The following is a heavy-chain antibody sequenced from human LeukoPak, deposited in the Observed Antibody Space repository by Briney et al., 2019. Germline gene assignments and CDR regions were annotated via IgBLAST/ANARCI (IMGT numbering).Heavy chain of an antibody. CDR2: INDDGSEI. CDR3: ARDRNFYYSSGYFYDVFDI. D-gene: IGHD3-22*01. J-gene: IGHJ3*02. Sequence: EGSLRLSCAASGFTLSYYWMNWVRQAPWKGLEWVAYINDDGSEISYVDSVKGRFTISRDNVKNSLYLQLNSLRAEDTAVYFCARDRNFYYSSGYFYDVFDIWGQGTMVTVSS. V-gene: IGHV3-7*04. CDR1: GFTLSYYW.